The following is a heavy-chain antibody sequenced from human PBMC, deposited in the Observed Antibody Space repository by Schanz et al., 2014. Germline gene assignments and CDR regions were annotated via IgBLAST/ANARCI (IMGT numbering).Heavy chain of an antibody. CDR3: ASLYDREYFDY. CDR2: IYGGGIT. Sequence: EVQLEVSGGGLVQPGGSLRLSCEASGFNVGNNYMSWVRQAPGKGLEWVSVIYGGGITYYADSVKGRFTISRDSSRNTLYLQMNSLRAEDTAVYYCASLYDREYFDYWGQGTLVTVSS. CDR1: GFNVGNNY. D-gene: IGHD2-8*01. V-gene: IGHV3-66*01. J-gene: IGHJ4*02.